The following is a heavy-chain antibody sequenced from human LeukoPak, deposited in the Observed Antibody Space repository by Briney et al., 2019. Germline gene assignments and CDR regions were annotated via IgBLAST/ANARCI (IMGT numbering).Heavy chain of an antibody. D-gene: IGHD3-3*01. CDR3: ARRMSGPRYFDY. CDR2: IYYSGST. V-gene: IGHV4-59*01. Sequence: PSETLSLTCSVSGGSISSYYWSWIRQPPGKGLEWIGYIYYSGSTNYNPSLKSRVTMSVDTSKNQFSLELSSVTAADTAVYYCARRMSGPRYFDYWGQGTLVAVSS. J-gene: IGHJ4*02. CDR1: GGSISSYY.